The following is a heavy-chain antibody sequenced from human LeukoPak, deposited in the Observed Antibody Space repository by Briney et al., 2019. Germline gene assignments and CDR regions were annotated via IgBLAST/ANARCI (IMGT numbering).Heavy chain of an antibody. CDR1: GFTFRSDS. J-gene: IGHJ4*02. CDR3: ARLRRNSDSGGYYYYYDY. Sequence: GGSLRLSCAASGFTFRSDSCNGGRQPPGKGREGVSSINTISRYIYYANSVKGRFTISRVNAQNSLSLQMTSLRVEDTAVYYCARLRRNSDSGGYYYYYDYWGQGTLVTVSS. V-gene: IGHV3-21*01. CDR2: INTISRYI. D-gene: IGHD3-22*01.